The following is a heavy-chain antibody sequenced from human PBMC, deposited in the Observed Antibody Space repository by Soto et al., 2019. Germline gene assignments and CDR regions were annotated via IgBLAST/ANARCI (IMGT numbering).Heavy chain of an antibody. V-gene: IGHV3-33*01. J-gene: IGHJ4*02. CDR3: ARDGGYCSSTSCNPDSDY. D-gene: IGHD2-2*01. Sequence: QVQLVESGGGVVQPGRSLRLSCAASGFTFSSYGMHWVRQAPGKGLEWVAVIWYDGSNKYYADSVKGRFTISRDNSKNTLYLQMNSLRAEDTAVYYCARDGGYCSSTSCNPDSDYWGQGTLVTVSS. CDR2: IWYDGSNK. CDR1: GFTFSSYG.